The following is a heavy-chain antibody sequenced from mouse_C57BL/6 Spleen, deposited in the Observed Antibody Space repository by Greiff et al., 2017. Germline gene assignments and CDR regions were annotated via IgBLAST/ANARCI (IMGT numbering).Heavy chain of an antibody. V-gene: IGHV1-82*01. CDR1: GYAFSSSW. D-gene: IGHD3-1*01. CDR3: ARSGAMDY. Sequence: QVQLQQSGPELVKPGASVKISCKASGYAFSSSWMNWVKQRPGKGLEWIGRIYPGDGDTNYNGKFKGKATLTADKSSSTAYMQLSSLTSEDSAVYFCARSGAMDYWGKGTSVTVSS. J-gene: IGHJ4*01. CDR2: IYPGDGDT.